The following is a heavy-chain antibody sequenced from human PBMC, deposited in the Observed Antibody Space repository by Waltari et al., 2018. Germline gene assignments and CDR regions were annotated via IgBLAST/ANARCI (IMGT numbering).Heavy chain of an antibody. CDR1: GFTFSSYG. Sequence: QVQLVESGGGVVQPGRSLRLSCAASGFTFSSYGMHWVRQAPGKGLGWVAVIWYDGSNKDYADSVKGRFTISRDNSKNTLYLQMNSLRAEDTAVYYCARDSSSWYYFDYWGQGTLVTVSS. D-gene: IGHD6-13*01. V-gene: IGHV3-33*01. CDR3: ARDSSSWYYFDY. J-gene: IGHJ4*02. CDR2: IWYDGSNK.